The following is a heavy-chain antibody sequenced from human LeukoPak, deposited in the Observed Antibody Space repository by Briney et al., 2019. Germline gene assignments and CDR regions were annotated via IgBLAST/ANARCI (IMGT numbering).Heavy chain of an antibody. D-gene: IGHD4-17*01. CDR3: ARDLGTVTQGY. Sequence: SETLSLTCTVSGGSISSDYWSWIRQPPGKGLEWIGEIYHSGSANYNPSLKGRVIISVDKSKNQLSLTLSSMTAADTAVYYCARDLGTVTQGYWGQGTLVTVSS. J-gene: IGHJ4*02. CDR2: IYHSGSA. CDR1: GGSISSDY. V-gene: IGHV4-59*12.